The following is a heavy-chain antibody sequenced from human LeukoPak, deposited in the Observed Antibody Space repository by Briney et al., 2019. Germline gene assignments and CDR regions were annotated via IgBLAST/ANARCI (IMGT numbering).Heavy chain of an antibody. CDR1: GGSISSGGYS. J-gene: IGHJ5*02. CDR3: ARAGDIVGATYWFDP. CDR2: IYHSGST. D-gene: IGHD1-26*01. V-gene: IGHV4-30-2*01. Sequence: PSQTLSLTCAASGGSISSGGYSWSWIRQPPGKGLEWIGYIYHSGSTYYNPSLKSRVTISVDRSKNQFSLKLSSVTAADTAVYYCARAGDIVGATYWFDPWGQGTLVTVSS.